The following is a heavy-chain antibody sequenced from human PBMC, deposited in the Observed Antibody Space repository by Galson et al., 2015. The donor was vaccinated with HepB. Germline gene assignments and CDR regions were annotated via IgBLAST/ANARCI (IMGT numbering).Heavy chain of an antibody. J-gene: IGHJ6*02. CDR1: GGSIISRSYF. D-gene: IGHD2-2*01. CDR3: ARTHCRSTKCLHHQGLDV. V-gene: IGHV4-39*01. CDR2: IYYSGNT. Sequence: ETLSLTCTVSGGSIISRSYFWGWIRQPPGKGLEWIGTIYYSGNTYYNPSLKSRVTISVDTSKNQISLRLSSVTATDTAVYYCARTHCRSTKCLHHQGLDVWGQGTTVTVSS.